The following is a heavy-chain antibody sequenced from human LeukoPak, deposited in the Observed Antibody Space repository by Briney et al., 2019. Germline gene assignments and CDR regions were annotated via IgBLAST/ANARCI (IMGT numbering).Heavy chain of an antibody. Sequence: ASVKVSCEASGYTFTSYDMNWVRQASGQGLEWMGWMNLHNGNTGYSQRFQGRVTMTRNTSLSTAYLELISLRTEDTAVYYCARGHQLNDYYMDVWGKGTTVTVSS. D-gene: IGHD2-2*01. J-gene: IGHJ6*03. V-gene: IGHV1-8*01. CDR1: GYTFTSYD. CDR2: MNLHNGNT. CDR3: ARGHQLNDYYMDV.